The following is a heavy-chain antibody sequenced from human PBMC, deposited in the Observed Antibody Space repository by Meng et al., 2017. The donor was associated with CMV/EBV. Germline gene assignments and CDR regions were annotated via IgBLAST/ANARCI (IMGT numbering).Heavy chain of an antibody. J-gene: IGHJ6*02. D-gene: IGHD3-10*01. CDR3: ARRGRIPMVRGVRYYYGMDV. CDR2: INHSGST. V-gene: IGHV4-34*01. Sequence: ESLKISCAAYGGSFSGYYWSWIRQPPGKGLEWIGEINHSGSTNYNPSFKSRVTISVDTSKNQFSLKLSSVTAADTAVYYCARRGRIPMVRGVRYYYGMDVWGQGTTVTVSS. CDR1: GGSFSGYY.